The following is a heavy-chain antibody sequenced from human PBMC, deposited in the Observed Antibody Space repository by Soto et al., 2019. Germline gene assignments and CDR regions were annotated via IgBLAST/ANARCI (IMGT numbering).Heavy chain of an antibody. Sequence: GGSLRLSCAASGFTFSSYAMHWVRQAPGKGLEWVAVISYDGSNKYYADSVKGRFTISRDNSKNTLYLQMNSLRAEDTAVYYCARTVFWSGYDYWGQGTLVTVSS. CDR3: ARTVFWSGYDY. V-gene: IGHV3-30*04. D-gene: IGHD3-3*01. J-gene: IGHJ4*02. CDR1: GFTFSSYA. CDR2: ISYDGSNK.